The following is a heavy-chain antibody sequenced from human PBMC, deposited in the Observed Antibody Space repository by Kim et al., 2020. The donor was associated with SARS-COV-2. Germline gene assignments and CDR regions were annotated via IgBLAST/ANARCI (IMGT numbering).Heavy chain of an antibody. CDR1: GFTFSSYG. Sequence: GGSLRLSCAASGFTFSSYGISWVRQAPGKGLEWVSSINRGGDATQNADSVKGRFTVSRDNSKNTLYLQMNSLRADDTAVYYCAKGGGGYLDYWGQGTLVTVSS. J-gene: IGHJ4*02. CDR2: INRGGDAT. CDR3: AKGGGGYLDY. D-gene: IGHD3-22*01. V-gene: IGHV3-23*01.